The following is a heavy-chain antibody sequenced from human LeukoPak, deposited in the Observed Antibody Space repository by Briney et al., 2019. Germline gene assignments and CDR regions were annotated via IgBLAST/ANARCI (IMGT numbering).Heavy chain of an antibody. CDR2: INHSGST. D-gene: IGHD5-24*01. Sequence: PSETLSLTCAVYGGSFSGYYWSWIRQPPGKGLEWIWEINHSGSTNYNPSLKSRVTISVDTSKNQFSLKLSSVTAADTAVYYCAREGGDGYNFFDYWGQGTLVTASS. J-gene: IGHJ4*02. CDR1: GGSFSGYY. CDR3: AREGGDGYNFFDY. V-gene: IGHV4-34*01.